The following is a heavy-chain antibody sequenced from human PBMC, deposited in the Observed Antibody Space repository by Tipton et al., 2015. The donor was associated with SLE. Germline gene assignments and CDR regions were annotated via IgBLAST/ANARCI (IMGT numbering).Heavy chain of an antibody. Sequence: AGLVKPSETLSLTCTVYGGSFSGYYWSWIRQPPGKGLEWIGEINHSGSTNYNPSLKSRVTISVDTSKNQFSLKLSSVTAADTAVYYCARGRGFWSGPLDYWGQGTLVTVSS. V-gene: IGHV4-34*01. CDR1: GGSFSGYY. CDR3: ARGRGFWSGPLDY. J-gene: IGHJ4*02. CDR2: INHSGST. D-gene: IGHD3-3*01.